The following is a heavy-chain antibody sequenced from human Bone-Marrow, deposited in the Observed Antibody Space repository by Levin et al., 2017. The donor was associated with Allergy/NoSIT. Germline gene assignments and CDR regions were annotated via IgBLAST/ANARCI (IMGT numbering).Heavy chain of an antibody. V-gene: IGHV3-21*06. D-gene: IGHD3-16*01. CDR1: GLSFSNYD. Sequence: GESLKISCAASGLSFSNYDMNWVRQAPGKGLEWVSSISGGSSRIYYADSVKGRFTISRDNAKNSLYLQMNSLRVEDTAVYYCASWAMFYYDGSDCDYFYYGMDVWGQGTTVTVSS. CDR3: ASWAMFYYDGSDCDYFYYGMDV. CDR2: ISGGSSRI. J-gene: IGHJ6*02.